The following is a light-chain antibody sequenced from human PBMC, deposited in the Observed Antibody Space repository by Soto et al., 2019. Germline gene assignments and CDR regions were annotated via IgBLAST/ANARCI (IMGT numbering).Light chain of an antibody. V-gene: IGLV8-61*01. J-gene: IGLJ2*01. CDR1: SGSVSTTYY. CDR3: MLYMGGGLVV. Sequence: QAVVTREPSFSVSPGGTVTLTCGLTSGSVSTTYYPSWYQQTPGQAPRTLIYSTNIRSSGVPDRFSGSILGNKAALTITGAQADDESDYHCMLYMGGGLVVFGGGTQLTVL. CDR2: STN.